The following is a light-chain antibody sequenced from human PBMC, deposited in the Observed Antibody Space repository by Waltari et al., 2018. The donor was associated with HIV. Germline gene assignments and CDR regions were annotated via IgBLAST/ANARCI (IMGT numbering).Light chain of an antibody. CDR1: SSDLGPKY. J-gene: IGLJ3*02. CDR3: AAWDDSLSGFWV. CDR2: RKN. V-gene: IGLV1-47*01. Sequence: SVLPPPPSASGTPAPRVTISCSGSSSDLGPKYVSWYQQPPGTPPTLLIYRKNQRPSGVPERCSGSKTGTSAALAISGRRSEDEADYYCAAWDDSLSGFWVFGGGTKLTVL.